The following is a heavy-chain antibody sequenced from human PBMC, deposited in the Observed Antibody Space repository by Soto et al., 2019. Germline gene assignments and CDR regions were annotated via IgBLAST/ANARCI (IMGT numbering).Heavy chain of an antibody. CDR1: GDSISKTNW. J-gene: IGHJ5*02. CDR3: AREPQVAARHNWFDP. V-gene: IGHV4-4*02. CDR2: IHQSGST. Sequence: PSETLSLTCTVSGDSISKTNWWSWVRQPPGKGLEWIGEIHQSGSTNYSPSLKGRVTISVDNSKNQFSLKLSSVTAADTAVYYCAREPQVAARHNWFDPWGQGTLVTVSS. D-gene: IGHD2-15*01.